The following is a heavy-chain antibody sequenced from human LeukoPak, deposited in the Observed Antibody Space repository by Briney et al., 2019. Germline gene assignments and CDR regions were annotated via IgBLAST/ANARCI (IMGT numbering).Heavy chain of an antibody. V-gene: IGHV1-69*06. CDR2: IIPIFDTT. D-gene: IGHD3-10*01. Sequence: PVKDSCKASGGTFSSYAINWVRQAPGQGLEWMGGIIPIFDTTNYAQNFQGRVTITADKSTNTAYMELSSLRSEDTAVYYCARAIRGSKIASRYYFYYMDIWGKGTTVTVSS. CDR3: ARAIRGSKIASRYYFYYMDI. J-gene: IGHJ6*03. CDR1: GGTFSSYA.